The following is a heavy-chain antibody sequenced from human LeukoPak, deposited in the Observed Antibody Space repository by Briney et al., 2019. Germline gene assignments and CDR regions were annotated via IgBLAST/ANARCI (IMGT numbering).Heavy chain of an antibody. CDR3: ARAKLLLTPFDP. D-gene: IGHD4-23*01. Sequence: SETLSLTCTVSGGSISSGDYYWSWIRQPPGKGLEWIGYIYYSGSTYYNPSLKSRVTISVDTSKNQFSLKLSSVTAADTAVYYCARAKLLLTPFDPWGQGTLVTVSS. J-gene: IGHJ5*02. V-gene: IGHV4-30-4*02. CDR1: GGSISSGDYY. CDR2: IYYSGST.